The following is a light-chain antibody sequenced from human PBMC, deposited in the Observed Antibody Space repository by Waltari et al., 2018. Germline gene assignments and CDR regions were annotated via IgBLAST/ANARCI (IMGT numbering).Light chain of an antibody. V-gene: IGKV3-15*01. J-gene: IGKJ4*01. CDR2: DAS. CDR3: QQYSGWPLT. CDR1: QSVNNK. Sequence: EIVMTQSPATLSVSPGERVTPSRRASQSVNNKLAWYQQKPGQAPRLLIYDASTRATGIPTCFSGSGSGTEFTITLSSLQSEDFAVYYCQQYSGWPLTFGGGTKVEIK.